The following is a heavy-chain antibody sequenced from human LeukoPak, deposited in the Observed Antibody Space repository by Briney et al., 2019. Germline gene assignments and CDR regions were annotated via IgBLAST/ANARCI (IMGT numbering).Heavy chain of an antibody. D-gene: IGHD2-15*01. V-gene: IGHV3-30*04. CDR1: GFAFSTYA. J-gene: IGHJ4*02. CDR2: VSYDGSNK. Sequence: GGSLRLSCAPSGFAFSTYAMHWVRQAPGKGLEWVAIVSYDGSNKYYADSVRGRFTISRDNSKNTLYLQMNSLRPEDTSMYYCARETLRNFDYWGRGTLVTVSS. CDR3: ARETLRNFDY.